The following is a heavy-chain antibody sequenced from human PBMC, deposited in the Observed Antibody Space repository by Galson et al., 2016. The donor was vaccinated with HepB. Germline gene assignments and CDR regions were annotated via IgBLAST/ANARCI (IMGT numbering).Heavy chain of an antibody. Sequence: SLRLSCAASGFTFSSYAMHWVRQAPGKGLEWVAVISYDGSNKYSADSVKARFTISRDSSKNTLYLQMNSLRPEDTAVYYCARDDYYDGTNYYYGVDYWGRGTRVRVSS. J-gene: IGHJ4*01. CDR1: GFTFSSYA. CDR2: ISYDGSNK. CDR3: ARDDYYDGTNYYYGVDY. D-gene: IGHD3-22*01. V-gene: IGHV3-30-3*01.